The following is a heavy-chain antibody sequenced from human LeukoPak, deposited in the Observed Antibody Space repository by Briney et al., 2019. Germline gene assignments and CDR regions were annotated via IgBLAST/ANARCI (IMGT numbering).Heavy chain of an antibody. V-gene: IGHV3-53*01. CDR3: ARGQAALN. CDR1: GFSVSSNY. CDR2: IYSGGST. J-gene: IGHJ4*02. D-gene: IGHD6-13*01. Sequence: GGSLRLSCAASGFSVSSNYMSWVRQAPGKGLEWVSIIYSGGSTYYADSVKGRFTISRDNSNNTLYLQINSLRVEDTAVYYCARGQAALNWGQGTLVTVSS.